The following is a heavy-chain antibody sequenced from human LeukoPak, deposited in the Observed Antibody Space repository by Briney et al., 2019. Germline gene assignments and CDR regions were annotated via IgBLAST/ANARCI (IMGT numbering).Heavy chain of an antibody. CDR2: ISGSGGST. J-gene: IGHJ4*02. Sequence: PGGSLRLSCAASGFTFSSYAMSWVRQAPGKGLEWVSAISGSGGSTYYADSVRGRFTISRDNSKNTLYLQMNSLRAEDTAVYYCAKATYMITFGGVIAPPYYFDYWGQGTLVTVSS. CDR3: AKATYMITFGGVIAPPYYFDY. V-gene: IGHV3-23*01. CDR1: GFTFSSYA. D-gene: IGHD3-16*02.